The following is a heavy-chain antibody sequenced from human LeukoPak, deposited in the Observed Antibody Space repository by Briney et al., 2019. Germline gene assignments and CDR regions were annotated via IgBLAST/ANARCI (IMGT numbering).Heavy chain of an antibody. CDR1: GGSISSGDYY. CDR2: IYYSGST. CDR3: ARDKNGDLAFDI. J-gene: IGHJ3*02. Sequence: PSETLSLTCTVSGGSISSGDYYRSWIRQPPGKGLEWIGYIYYSGSTYYNPSLKSRVTISVDTSKNQFSLKLSSVTAADTAEYYCARDKNGDLAFDIWGQGTMVTVSS. D-gene: IGHD3-3*01. V-gene: IGHV4-30-4*01.